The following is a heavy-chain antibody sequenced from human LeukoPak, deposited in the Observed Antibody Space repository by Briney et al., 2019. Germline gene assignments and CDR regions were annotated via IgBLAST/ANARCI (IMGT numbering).Heavy chain of an antibody. D-gene: IGHD1-26*01. Sequence: SETLSLTCAVYGGSFSGYYWSWIRQPPGKGLEWIGEINHSGSTNYNPSLKSRVTISVDTSKNQFSLKLSSVPAADTAVYYCARESLGAFDYWGQGTLVTVSS. CDR1: GGSFSGYY. CDR2: INHSGST. J-gene: IGHJ4*02. CDR3: ARESLGAFDY. V-gene: IGHV4-34*01.